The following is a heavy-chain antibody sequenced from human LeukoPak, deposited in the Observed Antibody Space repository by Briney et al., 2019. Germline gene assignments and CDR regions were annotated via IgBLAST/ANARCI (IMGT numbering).Heavy chain of an antibody. D-gene: IGHD6-13*01. CDR2: LYSNGNT. J-gene: IGHJ3*02. CDR1: GFTVSSKY. Sequence: GGSLRLSCAASGFTVSSKYMSWVRQAPGKGLEWVSTLYSNGNTYYADSVKGRFTISRDNSKSTLSLQMNSLRAEDTAVYYCARGRWYDLGAFDIWGQGTMVTVSS. CDR3: ARGRWYDLGAFDI. V-gene: IGHV3-53*01.